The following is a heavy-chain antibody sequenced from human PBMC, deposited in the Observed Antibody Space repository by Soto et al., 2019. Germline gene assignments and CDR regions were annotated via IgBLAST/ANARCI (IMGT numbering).Heavy chain of an antibody. CDR1: GFTCSSYY. CDR3: SKWGGGGSDY. D-gene: IGHD1-26*01. V-gene: IGHV3-7*01. CDR2: VNEDGSEK. Sequence: EVQLVESGGDLVQPGGSLRLSCAASGFTCSSYYMSWVRQAQGKGLEWVANVNEDGSEKYYVDSVKGRFTVSRDNAKNSLYLQMNSLRAEDTAVYYCSKWGGGGSDYWGQGTLVTVSS. J-gene: IGHJ4*02.